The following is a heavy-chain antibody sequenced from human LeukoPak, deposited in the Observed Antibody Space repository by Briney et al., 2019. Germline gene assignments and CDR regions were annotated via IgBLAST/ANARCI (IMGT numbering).Heavy chain of an antibody. CDR1: GFPFSSYA. CDR2: ISDSGGST. Sequence: GGSLRPSCSASGFPFSSYAMHWVRQAPGKGLEYVSAISDSGGSTYYADSVKGRFTISRDNSKNTLYLQVSSLRAEDTAVYFCVRGYSFGPYGMDVWGQGTTVTVSS. J-gene: IGHJ6*02. CDR3: VRGYSFGPYGMDV. D-gene: IGHD2-15*01. V-gene: IGHV3-64D*09.